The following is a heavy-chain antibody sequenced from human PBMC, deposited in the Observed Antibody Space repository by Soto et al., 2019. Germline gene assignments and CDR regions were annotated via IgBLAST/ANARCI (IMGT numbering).Heavy chain of an antibody. J-gene: IGHJ5*02. CDR1: GYTFTRYD. V-gene: IGHV1-8*01. D-gene: IGHD2-15*01. Sequence: QVQLVQSGAEXXKPGASVKVXXXASGYTFTRYDINWVRQATGQGLEWMGWMNPNSGNTGYAQKFQGRVTMTRNTSISTAYMELSSLRSEDTAVYYSAREGVGWFDPWGQGTLVTVSS. CDR3: AREGVGWFDP. CDR2: MNPNSGNT.